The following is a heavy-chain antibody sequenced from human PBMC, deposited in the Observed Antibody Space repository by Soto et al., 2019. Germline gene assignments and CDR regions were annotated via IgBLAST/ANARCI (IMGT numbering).Heavy chain of an antibody. CDR3: ARDVGGTVTLEAAFDF. Sequence: QVQLLASGPGLVKPSETLSLTCTVSDNSISDYYWSWIRQPPGKGLEWIGYIFHNGNTNYNPSLKRRGTMSVDTSKNQFSLRLSSVTAADTALYYCARDVGGTVTLEAAFDFGGQGTMVTVS. J-gene: IGHJ3*01. D-gene: IGHD4-17*01. CDR2: IFHNGNT. V-gene: IGHV4-59*01. CDR1: DNSISDYY.